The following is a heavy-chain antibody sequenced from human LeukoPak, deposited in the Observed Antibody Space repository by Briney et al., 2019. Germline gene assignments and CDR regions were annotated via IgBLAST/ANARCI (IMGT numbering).Heavy chain of an antibody. D-gene: IGHD3-3*01. J-gene: IGHJ5*02. V-gene: IGHV4-39*01. Sequence: SETLSLTCIVSGDSIINSGWSWGWIRQPPGKGLEWMGTMPYDENVADNEIPSYNPSLKSRVSISADTSKNQLSLKVNSVTAADTASYWCARPTLTGVGGRGWFDAWGQGTLVIVSS. CDR1: GDSIINSGWS. CDR3: ARPTLTGVGGRGWFDA. CDR2: MPYDENVADNEIP.